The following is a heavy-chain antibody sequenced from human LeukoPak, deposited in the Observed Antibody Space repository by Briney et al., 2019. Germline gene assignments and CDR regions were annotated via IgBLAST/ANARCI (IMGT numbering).Heavy chain of an antibody. Sequence: SETLSLTCAVSGGSISSSNWWSWVRQPPGKGLEWIGEIYHSGSTNYNPSLKSRVTISVDKSKNQFSLKLSSVTAADTAVYYCARDVADDYSNYNWFDPWGQGTLVTVSS. CDR3: ARDVADDYSNYNWFDP. V-gene: IGHV4-4*02. CDR2: IYHSGST. D-gene: IGHD4-11*01. CDR1: GGSISSSNW. J-gene: IGHJ5*02.